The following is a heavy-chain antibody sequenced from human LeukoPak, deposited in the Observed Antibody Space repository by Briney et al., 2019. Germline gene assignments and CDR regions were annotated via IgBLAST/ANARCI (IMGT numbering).Heavy chain of an antibody. Sequence: ASVKVSCKASGYTFTSYGISWLRQAPGQGLEWMGWISAYNGNTNYAQKLQGRVTMTTDTSTSTAYMELRSLRSDDTAVYYCATSTMVQGVEAFDYWGQGTLVTVSS. CDR3: ATSTMVQGVEAFDY. D-gene: IGHD3-10*01. J-gene: IGHJ4*02. V-gene: IGHV1-18*01. CDR2: ISAYNGNT. CDR1: GYTFTSYG.